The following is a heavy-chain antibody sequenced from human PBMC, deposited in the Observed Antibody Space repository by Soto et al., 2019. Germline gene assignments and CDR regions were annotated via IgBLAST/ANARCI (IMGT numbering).Heavy chain of an antibody. CDR2: IYYSGST. Sequence: SETLSLTCTVSGGSISSSSYYWGWLRQRTGKGREWIGCIYYSGSTYYNPSLKSRVTISVDTSKNQFSLKLSSVTAADTAVYYCARTNRWSYGELGLYYYYLDVWGKGSTVPISS. CDR1: GGSISSSSYY. CDR3: ARTNRWSYGELGLYYYYLDV. V-gene: IGHV4-39*07. J-gene: IGHJ6*03. D-gene: IGHD4-17*01.